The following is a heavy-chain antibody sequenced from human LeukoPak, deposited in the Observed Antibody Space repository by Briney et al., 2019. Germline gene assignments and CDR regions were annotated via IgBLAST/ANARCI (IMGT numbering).Heavy chain of an antibody. CDR3: ARENYWTMDV. J-gene: IGHJ6*02. Sequence: GGSLRLSCAASGFTFSAYWMRWVRQAPGKGPVWVSFIKPDGSRTNYADSVKGRFTISRDNAKNTLYLQMYSLRAEDTAVYYCARENYWTMDVSGQGTTVIVSS. CDR1: GFTFSAYW. V-gene: IGHV3-74*01. CDR2: IKPDGSRT. D-gene: IGHD1-1*01.